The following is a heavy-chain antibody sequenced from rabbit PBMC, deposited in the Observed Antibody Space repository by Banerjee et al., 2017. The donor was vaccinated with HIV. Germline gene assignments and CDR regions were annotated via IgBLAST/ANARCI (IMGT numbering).Heavy chain of an antibody. Sequence: QEQLEESGGDLVKPEGSLTLTCTASGFSFSSSYWICWVRQAPGKGLEWIGTIYAGSSGNTYYASWAKGRFTISKTSSTTVTLQMTSLTAADTATYFCASAGDTDDAYNLWGPGTLVTVS. CDR2: IYAGSSGNT. CDR3: ASAGDTDDAYNL. J-gene: IGHJ4*01. V-gene: IGHV1S45*01. D-gene: IGHD2-1*01. CDR1: GFSFSSSYW.